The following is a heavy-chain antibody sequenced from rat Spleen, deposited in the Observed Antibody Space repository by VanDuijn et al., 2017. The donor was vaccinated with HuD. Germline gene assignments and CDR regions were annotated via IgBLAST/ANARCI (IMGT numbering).Heavy chain of an antibody. CDR2: ISYDDKTT. J-gene: IGHJ2*01. CDR1: GFTFSDYY. V-gene: IGHV5-29*01. D-gene: IGHD1-4*01. Sequence: EVQLVESGGGLVQPGRSLKLSCAASGFTFSDYYMAWVRQAPTKGLEWVATISYDDKTTYYRDSVKGRFTISRDNAKSTLSLQMDSLRSEDTATYYCARRHYGYTDYFDYWGQGVMVTVSS. CDR3: ARRHYGYTDYFDY.